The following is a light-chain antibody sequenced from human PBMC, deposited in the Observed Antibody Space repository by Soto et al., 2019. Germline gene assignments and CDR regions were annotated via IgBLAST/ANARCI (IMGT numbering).Light chain of an antibody. CDR1: QSILYNSNNKNY. CDR2: WAS. J-gene: IGKJ4*01. V-gene: IGKV4-1*01. CDR3: QQCYSRPLP. Sequence: IVLTQSPDSLAMSLCATATINCKSSQSILYNSNNKNYLAWYQQEPGQPPKLLIYWASTRESGVPDRFGGSGSGTDFTLTINILQAEDVAVYYCQQCYSRPLPFGGGTKVAIK.